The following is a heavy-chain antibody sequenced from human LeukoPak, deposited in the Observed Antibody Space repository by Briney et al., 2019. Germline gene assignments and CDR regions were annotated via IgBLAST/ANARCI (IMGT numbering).Heavy chain of an antibody. V-gene: IGHV4-31*03. CDR3: ARGYYDFWSGHYPTRYYFDY. J-gene: IGHJ4*02. D-gene: IGHD3-3*01. CDR2: IYYSGST. Sequence: TPSETLSLTCTVSGGSISSGGYYWSWIRQHPGKGLEWIGYIYYSGSTYYNPSLKSRVTISVDTSKNQFSLKLSSVTAADTAVYYCARGYYDFWSGHYPTRYYFDYWGQGTLVTVSS. CDR1: GGSISSGGYY.